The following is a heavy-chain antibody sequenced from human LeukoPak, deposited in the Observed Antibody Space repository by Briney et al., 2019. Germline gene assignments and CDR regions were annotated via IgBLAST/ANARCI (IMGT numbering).Heavy chain of an antibody. V-gene: IGHV4-30-4*01. Sequence: SETLSLTCTVSNGSMRSYYWSWIRQSPGKGLEWIGYIYYSGSTYYNPSLKSRVTISVDTSKNQFSLKLSSVTAADTAVYYCARGRATNPFDYWGQGTLVTVSS. CDR1: NGSMRSYY. CDR3: ARGRATNPFDY. D-gene: IGHD5-12*01. CDR2: IYYSGST. J-gene: IGHJ4*02.